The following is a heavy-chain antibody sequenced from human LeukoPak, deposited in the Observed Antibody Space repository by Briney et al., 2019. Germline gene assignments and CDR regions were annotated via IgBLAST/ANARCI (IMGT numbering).Heavy chain of an antibody. CDR1: GFIVSSNY. D-gene: IGHD3-22*01. Sequence: GGSLRLSCAASGFIVSSNYMTWVRQAPGKGLECVSVIYSGGRTYYADSVKGRFTTSRDNSKNTLYLQMNSLRAEDTAVYYCARAPDGYEAFDIWGQGTMVTVSS. CDR3: ARAPDGYEAFDI. V-gene: IGHV3-66*01. CDR2: IYSGGRT. J-gene: IGHJ3*02.